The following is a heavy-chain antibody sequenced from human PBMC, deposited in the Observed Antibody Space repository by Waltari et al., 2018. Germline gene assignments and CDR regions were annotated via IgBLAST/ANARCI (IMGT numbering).Heavy chain of an antibody. CDR2: INHSGST. V-gene: IGHV4-34*01. J-gene: IGHJ4*02. CDR1: GGSFSGYY. D-gene: IGHD2-15*01. Sequence: QVQLPQWGAGLLKPSETLSLTCAVYGGSFSGYYWSWIRQAPGKGLEWIGEINHSGSTKYNPSRDSRRTISGDTSKNQFSLKLTSVTAADTAVYYCARERAGYCGGGSCSSPPGFWGQGTLVTVSS. CDR3: ARERAGYCGGGSCSSPPGF.